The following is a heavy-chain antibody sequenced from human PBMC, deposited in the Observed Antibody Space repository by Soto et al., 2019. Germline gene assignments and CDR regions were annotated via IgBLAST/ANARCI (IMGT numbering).Heavy chain of an antibody. Sequence: QVQLQESGPGLVKPSGTLFLTCAVSGDSITSSAWWSCVRQPPGKGLEWIGEIHLGGTTNYNPSLKSRVTISVDKSKNQFSLILNSVTAADTAIYYCARGDNWRLDLWGQGTLVTVSS. J-gene: IGHJ5*02. CDR1: GDSITSSAW. CDR3: ARGDNWRLDL. D-gene: IGHD1-20*01. CDR2: IHLGGTT. V-gene: IGHV4-4*02.